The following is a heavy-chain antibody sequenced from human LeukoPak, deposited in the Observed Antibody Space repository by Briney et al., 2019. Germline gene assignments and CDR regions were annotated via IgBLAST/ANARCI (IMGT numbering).Heavy chain of an antibody. Sequence: ASVKVSCKASGYTFTGYYMHWVRRAPGQGLEWMGWINPNSGGTNYAQKFQGRVTMTRDTSISTAYMELSRLRSDDTAVYYCAREVITFGGVIARDYWGQGTLVTVSS. V-gene: IGHV1-2*02. CDR2: INPNSGGT. D-gene: IGHD3-16*02. CDR3: AREVITFGGVIARDY. CDR1: GYTFTGYY. J-gene: IGHJ4*02.